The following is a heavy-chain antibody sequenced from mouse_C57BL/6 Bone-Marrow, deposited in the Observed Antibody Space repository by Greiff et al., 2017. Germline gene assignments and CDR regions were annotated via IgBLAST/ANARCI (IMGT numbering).Heavy chain of an antibody. CDR2: IHPNSGST. D-gene: IGHD2-4*01. Sequence: QVQLQQPGAELVKPGASVKLSCKASGYTFTSYWMHWVKQRPGQGLEWIGMIHPNSGSTNYNAKFKGKATLTVDKSSSTAYMQLSSLTSEDSAVYDCERGTLRPNWFAYWGQGTPLTVSA. V-gene: IGHV1-64*01. CDR1: GYTFTSYW. CDR3: ERGTLRPNWFAY. J-gene: IGHJ3*01.